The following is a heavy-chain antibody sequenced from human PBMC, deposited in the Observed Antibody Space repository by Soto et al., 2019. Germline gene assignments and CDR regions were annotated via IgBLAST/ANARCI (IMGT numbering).Heavy chain of an antibody. J-gene: IGHJ4*02. CDR3: ARTDVYPSQGDYFES. D-gene: IGHD1-20*01. CDR1: GASISGGGNS. V-gene: IGHV4-30-2*01. CDR2: VHHTVST. Sequence: SETLSLTCAVSGASISGGGNSCHWIAHPPGKGLEWIGYVHHTVSTYYTPSLKSRATISLDRSKNQFSMKLTSVTAADTAVYYCARTDVYPSQGDYFESWGQGDLVTVS.